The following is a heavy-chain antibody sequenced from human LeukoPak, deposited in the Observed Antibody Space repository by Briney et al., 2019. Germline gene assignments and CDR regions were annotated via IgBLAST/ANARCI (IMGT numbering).Heavy chain of an antibody. Sequence: ASVKVSCKASGDTFNTDYIHWVRQGPGQGPEWMGVSNPSGGSTTNAQKFQGRVTMTRDTSTSTVYMELSSLRSEDTAVYYCARVGHAVEGYYMDVWGKGTTVTVSS. J-gene: IGHJ6*03. CDR3: ARVGHAVEGYYMDV. D-gene: IGHD2-15*01. V-gene: IGHV1-46*02. CDR2: SNPSGGST. CDR1: GDTFNTDY.